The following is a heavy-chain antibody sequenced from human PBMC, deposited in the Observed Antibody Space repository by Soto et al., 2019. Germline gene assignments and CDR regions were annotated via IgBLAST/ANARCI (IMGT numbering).Heavy chain of an antibody. Sequence: EVQLVESGGGLVKPGGSLRLSCAASGFTFSSYTMNWVRQAPGKGLEWVSSISSSSSYIYYADSVKGRFTISRDNAKNPLYLQMNSLRADAPGVYYWAMHTRLWGQGPLVTVSS. D-gene: IGHD2-2*02. CDR2: ISSSSSYI. V-gene: IGHV3-21*02. CDR3: AMHTRL. CDR1: GFTFSSYT. J-gene: IGHJ4*02.